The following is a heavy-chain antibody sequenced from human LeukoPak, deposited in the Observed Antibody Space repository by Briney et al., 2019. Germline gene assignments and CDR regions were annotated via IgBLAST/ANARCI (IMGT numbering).Heavy chain of an antibody. CDR3: ARDKARGSLLGPRTAAPGTFDY. D-gene: IGHD6-13*01. CDR2: ISSSGSTI. Sequence: GGSLRLSCAASGFTFSSYEMNWVRQAPGKGLEGVSYISSSGSTIYYADSLKGRFTISRDNSKNTLYLQMNSLRNEDTAVYFCARDKARGSLLGPRTAAPGTFDYWGQGTLVTVSS. V-gene: IGHV3-48*03. CDR1: GFTFSSYE. J-gene: IGHJ4*02.